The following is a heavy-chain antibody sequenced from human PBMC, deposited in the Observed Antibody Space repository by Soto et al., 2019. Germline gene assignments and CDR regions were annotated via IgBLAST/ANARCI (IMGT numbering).Heavy chain of an antibody. CDR1: GYTFTGYY. V-gene: IGHV1-2*04. Sequence: QVQLVQSGAEVKKPGASVKVSCKASGYTFTGYYMHWVRQAPGQGLEWMGWINPNSGGTNYAQKFQGWVTMTRDTSISTAYRELSRLRSDDTAVYYCARGVGVLLWFGELSPFDYWGQGTLVTVSS. J-gene: IGHJ4*02. CDR3: ARGVGVLLWFGELSPFDY. CDR2: INPNSGGT. D-gene: IGHD3-10*01.